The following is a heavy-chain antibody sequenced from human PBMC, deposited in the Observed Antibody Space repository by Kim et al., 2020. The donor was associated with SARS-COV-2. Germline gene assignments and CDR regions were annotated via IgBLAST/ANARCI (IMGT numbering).Heavy chain of an antibody. V-gene: IGHV3-23*01. CDR3: ASFSVTSGFDY. CDR2: ISDSGDTT. Sequence: GGSLRLSCAASGFTFSRSAMSWVRQAPGKGLEWVSGISDSGDTTYYPDSVKGRFTISRDNSKNTLFLQVNSLRAEDTAVYYCASFSVTSGFDYWGQGTLV. J-gene: IGHJ4*02. CDR1: GFTFSRSA. D-gene: IGHD4-4*01.